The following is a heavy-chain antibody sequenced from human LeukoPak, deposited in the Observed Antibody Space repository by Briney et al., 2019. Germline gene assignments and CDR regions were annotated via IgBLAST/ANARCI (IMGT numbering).Heavy chain of an antibody. CDR3: ARDLSFGSLDF. CDR1: GFILSTHG. Sequence: GGSQRLSCAASGFILSTHGVHWVRQAPGKGLEWVAGMWYDGSREDYADSVKGRFTISRDMSKNTLNLQMNSLRVEDTAMFYCARDLSFGSLDFRGQGTLVTVSP. J-gene: IGHJ4*02. CDR2: MWYDGSRE. V-gene: IGHV3-33*01. D-gene: IGHD1-26*01.